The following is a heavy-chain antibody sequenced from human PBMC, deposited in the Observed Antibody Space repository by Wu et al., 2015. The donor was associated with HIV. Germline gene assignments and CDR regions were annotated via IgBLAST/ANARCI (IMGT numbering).Heavy chain of an antibody. V-gene: IGHV1-18*01. Sequence: QAQLVQSGPEAKRPGASVNVSCKASYILTNYPIGWVRQAPGQRLEWMGWMNPRNGYIKPAQRFEDRITMSTNNSAHTAYMELRGLTSDDTAIYFCARVQFDPNYYTYFDLWGQGTQVTVSS. CDR1: YILTNYP. D-gene: IGHD4/OR15-4a*01. CDR3: ARVQFDPNYYTYFDL. J-gene: IGHJ5*01. CDR2: MNPRNGYI.